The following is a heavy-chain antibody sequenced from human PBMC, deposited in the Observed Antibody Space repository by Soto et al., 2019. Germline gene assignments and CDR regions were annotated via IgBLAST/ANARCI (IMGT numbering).Heavy chain of an antibody. CDR2: ISGASGTI. Sequence: GGSLRLSCAASGFTFRNYNMNWVRQAPGKGLEWLSYISGASGTIYYANSVKGRFTISRHDSTNTLYLQMNSLTPEDTAVYYCARDGPYYYASRMDVWGQGTTVTVSS. D-gene: IGHD3-10*01. CDR1: GFTFRNYN. CDR3: ARDGPYYYASRMDV. J-gene: IGHJ6*02. V-gene: IGHV3-48*01.